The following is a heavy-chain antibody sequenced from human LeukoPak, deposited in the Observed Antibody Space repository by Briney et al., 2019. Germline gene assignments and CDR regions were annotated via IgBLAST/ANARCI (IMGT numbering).Heavy chain of an antibody. Sequence: ESLKISCKGSGYSFTSYWISWVRQMPGKGLEWMGRIDPSDSYPTYSPSFQGHVTISADKSITTAYLQWSSLKVSDTAIYYCARQEGYGSGLYYYWGQGTLVTVSS. CDR1: GYSFTSYW. V-gene: IGHV5-10-1*01. D-gene: IGHD6-19*01. CDR2: IDPSDSYP. CDR3: ARQEGYGSGLYYY. J-gene: IGHJ4*02.